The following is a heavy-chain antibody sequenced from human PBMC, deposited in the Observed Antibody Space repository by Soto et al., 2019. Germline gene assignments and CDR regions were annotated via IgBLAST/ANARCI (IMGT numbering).Heavy chain of an antibody. D-gene: IGHD6-19*01. CDR3: ARGIAVAGRGDAFDI. V-gene: IGHV4-59*01. J-gene: IGHJ3*02. Sequence: SETLSLTCTVSGGSISSYYWSWIRQPPGKGLEWIGYIYYSGSTNYNPSLKSRVTISVDTSKNQFSLKLSSVTAADTAVYYCARGIAVAGRGDAFDICGQGTMVTVSS. CDR1: GGSISSYY. CDR2: IYYSGST.